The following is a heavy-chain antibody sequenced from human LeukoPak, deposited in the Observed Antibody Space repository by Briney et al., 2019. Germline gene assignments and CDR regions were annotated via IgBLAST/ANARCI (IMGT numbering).Heavy chain of an antibody. CDR2: IYYSGST. D-gene: IGHD1-26*01. CDR1: GGSISSSSYY. Sequence: SETLSLTCTVSGGSISSSSYYWGWIRRPPGKGLEWIGSIYYSGSTYYNPSLKSRVTISVDTSKNQFSLKLSSVTAADTAVYYCAENSGSYFRAFDYWGQGTLVTVSS. J-gene: IGHJ4*02. V-gene: IGHV4-39*07. CDR3: AENSGSYFRAFDY.